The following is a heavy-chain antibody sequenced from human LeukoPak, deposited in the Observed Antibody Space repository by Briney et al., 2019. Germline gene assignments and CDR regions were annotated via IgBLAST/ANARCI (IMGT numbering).Heavy chain of an antibody. D-gene: IGHD6-13*01. J-gene: IGHJ4*02. CDR2: ISWNSGSI. V-gene: IGHV3-9*01. Sequence: GGSLRLSCAASGFTFDDYAMHWVRQAPGKGLEWVSGISWNSGSIGNADSVKGRFTISRDNAKNSLYLQMNSLRAEDTSSYYCAKGINGEQQLTHPLDYWGQGTLVTVSS. CDR1: GFTFDDYA. CDR3: AKGINGEQQLTHPLDY.